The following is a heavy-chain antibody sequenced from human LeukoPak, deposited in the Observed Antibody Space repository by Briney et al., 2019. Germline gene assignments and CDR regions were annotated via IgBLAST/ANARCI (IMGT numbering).Heavy chain of an antibody. V-gene: IGHV3-23*01. J-gene: IGHJ4*02. Sequence: GGSLRLSCAASGFTFDAYTMYWVRQAPGKGLEWVSVISVSGGSTYYADSVKGRFTISRDNSKNTLYLQMDSLRAEDTAVYFCAKQSAGSSTWYSLHFDYWGQGTLVTVSS. CDR1: GFTFDAYT. CDR2: ISVSGGST. CDR3: AKQSAGSSTWYSLHFDY. D-gene: IGHD2-2*01.